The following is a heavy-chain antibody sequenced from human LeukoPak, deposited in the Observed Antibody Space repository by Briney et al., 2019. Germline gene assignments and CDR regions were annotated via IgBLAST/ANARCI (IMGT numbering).Heavy chain of an antibody. CDR1: GDSISRYY. CDR2: MYTSEST. CDR3: AREITSTSRHFDY. D-gene: IGHD2-2*01. J-gene: IGHJ4*02. Sequence: SETLSLTCTVSGDSISRYYWSWIRQPAGKGLEWIGRMYTSESTNYNPSLKNRITMSVDTSKNQFSLKLSSVTAADTAVYYCAREITSTSRHFDYWGQGTLVTVSS. V-gene: IGHV4-4*07.